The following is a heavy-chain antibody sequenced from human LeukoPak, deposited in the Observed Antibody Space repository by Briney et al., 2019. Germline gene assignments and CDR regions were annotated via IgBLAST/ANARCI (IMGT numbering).Heavy chain of an antibody. CDR1: GFTFSNYG. CDR3: AKWESAVVAATDAFDI. Sequence: GGSLRLSCAASGFTFSNYGMHWVRQAPGKGLEWVAFIRYDGTNKYYADSVKGRFTISRDNSKNTLYLQMNSLRAEDTAVYYCAKWESAVVAATDAFDIWGQGTTVTVSS. D-gene: IGHD2-15*01. J-gene: IGHJ3*02. CDR2: IRYDGTNK. V-gene: IGHV3-30*02.